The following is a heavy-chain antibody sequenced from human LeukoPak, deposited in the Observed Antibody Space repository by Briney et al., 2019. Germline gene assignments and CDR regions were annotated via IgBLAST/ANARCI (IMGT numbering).Heavy chain of an antibody. CDR2: IIPIFGTA. Sequence: ASVKVSCKASGGTFSSYAISWVRQAPGQGLEWMGGIIPIFGTANYAQKFQGRVTITADESTSTAYMELSSLRSEDTAVYYCARDRYDSSGYCLPLFWGQGTLVTVSS. J-gene: IGHJ4*02. V-gene: IGHV1-69*13. D-gene: IGHD3-22*01. CDR1: GGTFSSYA. CDR3: ARDRYDSSGYCLPLF.